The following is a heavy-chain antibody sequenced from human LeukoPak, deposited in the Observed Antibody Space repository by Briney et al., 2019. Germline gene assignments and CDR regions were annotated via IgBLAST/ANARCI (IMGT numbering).Heavy chain of an antibody. J-gene: IGHJ4*02. CDR3: AREFTMVRGVIVYFDY. D-gene: IGHD3-10*01. CDR2: IYDNGST. V-gene: IGHV4-34*01. CDR1: GGSFSGYY. Sequence: PSETLSLTCAVYGGSFSGYYWSWIRQPPGKGLEWIGSIYDNGSTYYNPSLKSRVTMSVDTSKNRFSLKLSSVTAADTAVYYCAREFTMVRGVIVYFDYWGQGTLVTVSS.